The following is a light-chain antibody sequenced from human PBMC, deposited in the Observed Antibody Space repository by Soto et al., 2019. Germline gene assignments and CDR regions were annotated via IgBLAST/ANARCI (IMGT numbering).Light chain of an antibody. Sequence: EIGLTQSPGTLSLSPGERATLSCTASQTISSNYFAWYQQKPGQAPRLLIYGISTRATGIPDRFSGSGSGTDFTLTISRLEPEDFAVYYCEPYGSSPRTFGQGTKVDI. CDR3: EPYGSSPRT. CDR1: QTISSNY. CDR2: GIS. V-gene: IGKV3-20*01. J-gene: IGKJ1*01.